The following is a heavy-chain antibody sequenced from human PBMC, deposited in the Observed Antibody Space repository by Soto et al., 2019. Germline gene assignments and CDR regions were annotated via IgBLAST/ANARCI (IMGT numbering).Heavy chain of an antibody. CDR3: VSQRTTVITRAYFDY. D-gene: IGHD4-4*01. J-gene: IGHJ4*02. V-gene: IGHV4-39*01. Sequence: ETLSLTCTVSGGSVTNSSYYWGWIRQSPGKRLEWIGSVYYRGRSYSKSSVKSRVTISVDTSKNQFSLNLNSVTASDTAVYFCVSQRTTVITRAYFDYWGPGVLVTVSS. CDR2: VYYRGRS. CDR1: GGSVTNSSYY.